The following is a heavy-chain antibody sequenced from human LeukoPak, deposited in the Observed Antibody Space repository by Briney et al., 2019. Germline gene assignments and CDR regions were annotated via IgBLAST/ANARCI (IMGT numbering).Heavy chain of an antibody. J-gene: IGHJ3*02. Sequence: PGGSLRLSCVASGFTFSSYSMNWVRQAPGKGLEWVANIKKDGSERYYVDSVKGRFTISRDNTKKSLYLQMNTLRAEDTAVYYCARDLAGPPQEAFDIWGQGTMVTVSS. CDR2: IKKDGSER. CDR3: ARDLAGPPQEAFDI. V-gene: IGHV3-7*01. CDR1: GFTFSSYS.